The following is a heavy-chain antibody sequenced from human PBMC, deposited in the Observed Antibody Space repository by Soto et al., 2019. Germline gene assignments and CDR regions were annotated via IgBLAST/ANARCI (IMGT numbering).Heavy chain of an antibody. D-gene: IGHD2-2*01. V-gene: IGHV4-61*01. Sequence: SETLSLTCTVSGGSVSSGSYYWSWIRQPPGKGLEWIGYIYYSGSTNYNTSLKSRVTISVDTSKNQFSLKLSSVTAADTAVYYCARGVIVLVPAAKRGDYYYYYGMDVWGQGTTVTVSS. J-gene: IGHJ6*02. CDR3: ARGVIVLVPAAKRGDYYYYYGMDV. CDR2: IYYSGST. CDR1: GGSVSSGSYY.